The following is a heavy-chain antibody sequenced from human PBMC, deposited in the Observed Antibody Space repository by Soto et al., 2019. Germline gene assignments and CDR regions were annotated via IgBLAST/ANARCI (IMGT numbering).Heavy chain of an antibody. D-gene: IGHD5-12*01. CDR2: INPNSGGT. Sequence: QVQLVQSGAEVKKPGASVKVSCKASGYTFTGYYMHWVRQAPGQGLEWMGWINPNSGGTNYAQKFQGRVTMTRDTSFSTAYMELSRLRSDDTAVYYCAREGNSGYGGYYYYGMDVWGQGTTVTVSS. CDR3: AREGNSGYGGYYYYGMDV. J-gene: IGHJ6*02. CDR1: GYTFTGYY. V-gene: IGHV1-2*02.